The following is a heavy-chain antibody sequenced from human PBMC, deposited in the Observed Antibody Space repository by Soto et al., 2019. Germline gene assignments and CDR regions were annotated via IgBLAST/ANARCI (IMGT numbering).Heavy chain of an antibody. CDR1: AYGFNTYN. Sequence: GASVKGSWKASAYGFNTYNIKWGRQAPGQGLEWMGSIFPYTGDTHYAHKLQARFTITRDTSPITAYMDRGRLQFDATAVYYCARGGFSSSGRLDYWGQGTLVTVSS. V-gene: IGHV1-18*04. CDR2: IFPYTGDT. D-gene: IGHD6-13*01. CDR3: ARGGFSSSGRLDY. J-gene: IGHJ4*02.